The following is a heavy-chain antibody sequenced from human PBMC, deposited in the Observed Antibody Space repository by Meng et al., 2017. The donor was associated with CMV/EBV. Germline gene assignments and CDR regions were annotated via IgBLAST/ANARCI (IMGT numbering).Heavy chain of an antibody. Sequence: GESLKISCAASGFTFSDYYMSWIRQAPGKGLEWVSYISSSGSTIYYADSVKGRFTISRDNAKNSLYLQMNSLRAEDTAVYYCARDGAYITGTTSYYYGMDVWGQGTTATVSS. CDR3: ARDGAYITGTTSYYYGMDV. J-gene: IGHJ6*02. CDR2: ISSSGSTI. D-gene: IGHD1-20*01. V-gene: IGHV3-11*01. CDR1: GFTFSDYY.